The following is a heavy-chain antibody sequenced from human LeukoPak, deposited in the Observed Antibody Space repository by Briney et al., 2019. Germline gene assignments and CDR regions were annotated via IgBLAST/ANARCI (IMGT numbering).Heavy chain of an antibody. CDR1: GYTLTELS. Sequence: GASVKVSCKVSGYTLTELSMHWVRQAPGKGLEWMGGFDPEDGETIYAQKFQGRVTMTEDTSTDTAYMELSSLRSGDTAVYYCATDLLTIFGVVMPSFDYWGQGTLVTVSS. V-gene: IGHV1-24*01. D-gene: IGHD3-3*01. CDR3: ATDLLTIFGVVMPSFDY. J-gene: IGHJ4*02. CDR2: FDPEDGET.